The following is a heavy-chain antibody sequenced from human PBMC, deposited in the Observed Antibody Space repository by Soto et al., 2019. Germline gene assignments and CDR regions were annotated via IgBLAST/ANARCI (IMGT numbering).Heavy chain of an antibody. CDR1: GGSFSGYY. V-gene: IGHV4-34*01. CDR2: INHSGST. CDR3: ARGGFGFGDY. J-gene: IGHJ4*02. D-gene: IGHD3-10*01. Sequence: TSDTLSLTCAVYGGSFSGYYWSWIRQPPGKGLEWIGEINHSGSTNYNPSLKSRVTISVDTSKNQFSLKLSSVTAADTAVYYCARGGFGFGDYWGQGTLVTVSS.